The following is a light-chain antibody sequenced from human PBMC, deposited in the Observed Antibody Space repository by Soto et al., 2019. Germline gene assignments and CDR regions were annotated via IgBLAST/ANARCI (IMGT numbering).Light chain of an antibody. CDR1: QTISSW. CDR3: QPYNSFSGT. J-gene: IGKJ1*01. CDR2: DAS. Sequence: ASVGDRVTITCRASQTISSWLAWYQQKPGKAPKLLIYDASSLESGVPSRFSGRGSGTQFTLTISSLQPDDFATYYCQPYNSFSGTFGPGTKVDI. V-gene: IGKV1-5*01.